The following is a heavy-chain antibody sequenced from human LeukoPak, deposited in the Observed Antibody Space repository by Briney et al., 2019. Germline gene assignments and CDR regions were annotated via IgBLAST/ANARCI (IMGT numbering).Heavy chain of an antibody. CDR2: INHSGST. CDR1: GGSFSGYY. J-gene: IGHJ3*02. V-gene: IGHV4-34*01. D-gene: IGHD2-2*01. Sequence: SETLSLTCAVYGGSFSGYYWSWIRQPPGKGLEWIGEINHSGSTNYNPSLKSRVTISVDTSKNQFSLKLSSVTAADTAVYYCAREGIYCSSTSCYRHAFDIWGQGTMVTVSS. CDR3: AREGIYCSSTSCYRHAFDI.